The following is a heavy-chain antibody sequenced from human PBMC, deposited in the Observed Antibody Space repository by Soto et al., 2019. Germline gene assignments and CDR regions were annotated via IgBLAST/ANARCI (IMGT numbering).Heavy chain of an antibody. CDR1: GYTFSGYE. D-gene: IGHD4-17*01. V-gene: IGHV1-3*01. CDR3: ARFWHGDRRLDT. Sequence: QVHLVQSGAEVRKPGASVFVSCKASGYTFSGYEIHWVRQAPGQRLEWMGWINGGNGITKSSQEFQDRVTFNKDTSATTAYMELSSLRSEDTAVYYWARFWHGDRRLDTWGQGTMVIVSS. CDR2: INGGNGIT. J-gene: IGHJ3*02.